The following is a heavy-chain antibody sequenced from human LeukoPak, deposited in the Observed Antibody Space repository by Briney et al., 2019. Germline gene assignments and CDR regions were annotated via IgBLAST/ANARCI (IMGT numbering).Heavy chain of an antibody. CDR2: IYNSGST. CDR1: GGSISSYY. D-gene: IGHD6-13*01. CDR3: ARVRGSGWYEFDY. V-gene: IGHV4-59*01. Sequence: SETLSLTCTVSGGSISSYYWTWIRQPPGKGLEWIGSIYNSGSTYYNPSLKSRVTISVDTSKNQFSLKLSSVTAADTAVYHCARVRGSGWYEFDYWGQGTLVSVSS. J-gene: IGHJ4*02.